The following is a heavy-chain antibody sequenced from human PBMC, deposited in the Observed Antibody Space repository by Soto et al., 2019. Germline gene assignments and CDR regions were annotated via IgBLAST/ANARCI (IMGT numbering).Heavy chain of an antibody. V-gene: IGHV3-23*01. D-gene: IGHD3-9*01. CDR2: ISGSGGST. J-gene: IGHJ4*02. Sequence: GGSLRLSCAASGFTFSSYAMSWVRQAPGKGLEWVSAISGSGGSTYYADSVKGRFTISRDNSKNTLYLQMNSLRAEDTAVYYCAKGLRYFDWNLFSPGDYWGQGTLVTVSS. CDR3: AKGLRYFDWNLFSPGDY. CDR1: GFTFSSYA.